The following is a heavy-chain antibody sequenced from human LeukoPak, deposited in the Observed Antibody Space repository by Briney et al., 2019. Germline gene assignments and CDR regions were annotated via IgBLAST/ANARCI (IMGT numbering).Heavy chain of an antibody. CDR3: AKDGGMTTEDHDAFDI. CDR2: IRYDGSKK. D-gene: IGHD4-17*01. CDR1: GFTFSTYG. Sequence: PGGSLRLSCAASGFTFSTYGMHWVRQAPGKGLEWVAFIRYDGSKKYYADSVKGRFTISRDNSKNTFYLQMNSLKREDTAVYYCAKDGGMTTEDHDAFDIWGQGTLVTVSS. V-gene: IGHV3-30*02. J-gene: IGHJ3*02.